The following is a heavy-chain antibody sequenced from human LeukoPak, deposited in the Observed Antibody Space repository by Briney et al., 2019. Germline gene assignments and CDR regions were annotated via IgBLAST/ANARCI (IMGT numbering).Heavy chain of an antibody. CDR2: IKQDGSEK. CDR3: ARLSTAVADNDN. CDR1: GFTFSSYW. V-gene: IGHV3-7*01. J-gene: IGHJ4*02. D-gene: IGHD6-19*01. Sequence: GGSLRLSCAASGFTFSSYWMSWVRQAPGKGLEWLANIKQDGSEKYYVDSEKGRFTISRDNAKNSLYLQMNSLRAEDTAVYYCARLSTAVADNDNWGQGTLVTVSS.